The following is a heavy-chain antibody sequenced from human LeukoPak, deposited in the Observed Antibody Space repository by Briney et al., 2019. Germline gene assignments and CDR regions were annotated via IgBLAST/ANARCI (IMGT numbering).Heavy chain of an antibody. CDR2: MNPNSGNT. Sequence: GASVKVSCKASGYTFTSYDINWVRQATGQGLEWMGWMNPNSGNTAYAQKFQGRVTMSRDTSISTAYMELSSLRSEDTAVYYCARLPKYIRPLNYWGQGTLVTVSS. D-gene: IGHD6-6*01. V-gene: IGHV1-8*01. CDR1: GYTFTSYD. CDR3: ARLPKYIRPLNY. J-gene: IGHJ4*02.